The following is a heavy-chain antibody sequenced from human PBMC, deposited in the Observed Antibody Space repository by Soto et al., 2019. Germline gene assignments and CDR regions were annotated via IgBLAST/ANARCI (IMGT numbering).Heavy chain of an antibody. J-gene: IGHJ6*03. CDR1: GGSFSGYY. Sequence: SETLSLTCAVYGGSFSGYYWSWIRQPPGKGLEWIGEINHSGSTNYNPSLKSRVTISVDTSKNQFSLKLSSVTAADTAVYYCARQGGYFDSGYYMDVWGKGTTVTVSS. CDR2: INHSGST. CDR3: ARQGGYFDSGYYMDV. V-gene: IGHV4-34*01. D-gene: IGHD3-10*01.